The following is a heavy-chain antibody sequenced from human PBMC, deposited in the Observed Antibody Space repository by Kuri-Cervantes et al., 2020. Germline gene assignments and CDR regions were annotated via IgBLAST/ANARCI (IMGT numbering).Heavy chain of an antibody. J-gene: IGHJ4*02. CDR2: ISGSGGST. CDR3: AKGNSIFDY. Sequence: GEALKISCAASGFTCSSYAMGWVRQAPGKGLEWVSAISGSGGSTYYADSVTGRFTISRDNSKTTQYLQMNSLRAEDTAVYYCAKGNSIFDYWGQGTLVTVSS. V-gene: IGHV3-23*01. CDR1: GFTCSSYA.